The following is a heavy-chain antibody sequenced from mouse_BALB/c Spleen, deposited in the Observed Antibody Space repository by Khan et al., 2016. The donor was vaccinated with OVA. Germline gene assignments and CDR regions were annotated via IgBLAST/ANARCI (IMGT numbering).Heavy chain of an antibody. V-gene: IGHV5-12-2*01. CDR1: GFTFSSYT. CDR2: ISHGGSSV. Sequence: EVELVESGGGLVQPGGSLKLSCAASGFTFSSYTMSWVRQTPDKRLEWVAFISHGGSSVYYPDTVKGRFTISRDNAKNTLYLQMSSLKTEDMAMYYWTRPSTTQYDYGMDYWGQGTSVIVSS. CDR3: TRPSTTQYDYGMDY. J-gene: IGHJ4*01. D-gene: IGHD1-1*01.